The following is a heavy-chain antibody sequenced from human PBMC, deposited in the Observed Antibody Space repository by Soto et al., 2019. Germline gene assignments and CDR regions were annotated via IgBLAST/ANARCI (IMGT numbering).Heavy chain of an antibody. Sequence: SQTLSLTCAISGDSVSSNSAAWNWIRQSPSRGLEWLGRTYYRSKWYNDYAVSVKSRITINPDTSKNQLSLQLNSVTPEDTAVYYCARVSSYYGSGSYYEPYWYFDLWGRGTLVTVSS. J-gene: IGHJ2*01. V-gene: IGHV6-1*01. CDR1: GDSVSSNSAA. CDR2: TYYRSKWYN. D-gene: IGHD3-10*01. CDR3: ARVSSYYGSGSYYEPYWYFDL.